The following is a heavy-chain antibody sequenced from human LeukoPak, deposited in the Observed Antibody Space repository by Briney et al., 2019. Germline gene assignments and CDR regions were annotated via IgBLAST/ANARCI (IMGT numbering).Heavy chain of an antibody. CDR2: ISSSSSTI. J-gene: IGHJ4*02. Sequence: QSGGSLRLSCAASGFTFSSYSMNWVRQAPGKGLEWVSYISSSSSTIYYADSVKGRFTISRDNAKNSLYLQMNSLRDEDTAVYYCARGVYTAMVIVLFPPPLDYWGQGTLVTVSS. CDR3: ARGVYTAMVIVLFPPPLDY. D-gene: IGHD5-18*01. CDR1: GFTFSSYS. V-gene: IGHV3-48*02.